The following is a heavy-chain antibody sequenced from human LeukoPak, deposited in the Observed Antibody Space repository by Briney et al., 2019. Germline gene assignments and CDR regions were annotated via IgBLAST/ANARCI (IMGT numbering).Heavy chain of an antibody. CDR1: GFTFSSKW. J-gene: IGHJ5*02. V-gene: IGHV3-74*01. CDR2: IKSDGSST. Sequence: GGSLRLFCAASGFTFSSKWMHWVRQAPGKGLVWVSCIKSDGSSTNYADSVKGRFTISRDNAKNTVFLQMNSLRVEDTAMYYCLIDSGSYWFDPWGQGTLVTVSS. CDR3: LIDSGSYWFDP. D-gene: IGHD1-26*01.